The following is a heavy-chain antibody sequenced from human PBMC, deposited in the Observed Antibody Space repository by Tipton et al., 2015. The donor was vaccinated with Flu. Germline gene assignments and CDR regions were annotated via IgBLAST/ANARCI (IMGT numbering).Heavy chain of an antibody. CDR3: ASSFYSGSGSYALFDY. CDR2: VHHSGST. J-gene: IGHJ4*02. D-gene: IGHD3-10*01. Sequence: GLVKPSETLSLICTVSGGSITIDGYYWGWVRQPPGKSLEWIGSVHHSGSTYYSPSLKSRLTIFVDTSKNQFSMKLTSVTAADTAVYYCASSFYSGSGSYALFDYWGQGNLVTVSS. V-gene: IGHV4-39*01. CDR1: GGSITIDGYY.